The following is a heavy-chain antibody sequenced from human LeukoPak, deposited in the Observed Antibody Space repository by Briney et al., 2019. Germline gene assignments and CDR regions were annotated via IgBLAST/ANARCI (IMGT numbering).Heavy chain of an antibody. CDR3: VRVSSPLQYNWFDP. D-gene: IGHD1-14*01. Sequence: ASVKVSCNASGYTFTGYYLHWVRQAPGQGLEWMGRINPNSGGSNYAQKFQGRVTMTRDTSISTACMELRRLRSDDTAVYYCVRVSSPLQYNWFDPWGQGTLITVSS. CDR1: GYTFTGYY. V-gene: IGHV1-2*06. CDR2: INPNSGGS. J-gene: IGHJ5*02.